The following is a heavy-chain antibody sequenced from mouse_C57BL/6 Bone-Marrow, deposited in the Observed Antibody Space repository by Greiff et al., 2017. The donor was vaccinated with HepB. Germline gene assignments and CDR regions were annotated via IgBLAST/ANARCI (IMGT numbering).Heavy chain of an antibody. V-gene: IGHV3-6*01. Sequence: ESGPGLVKPSQSLSLTCSVTGYSITSGYYWNWIRQFPGNKLEWMGYISYDGSNNYNPSLKNRISITRDTSKNQFFLKLNSVTTEDTATYYCARDRENFGFAYWGQGTLVTVSA. D-gene: IGHD3-1*01. CDR1: GYSITSGYY. J-gene: IGHJ3*01. CDR3: ARDRENFGFAY. CDR2: ISYDGSN.